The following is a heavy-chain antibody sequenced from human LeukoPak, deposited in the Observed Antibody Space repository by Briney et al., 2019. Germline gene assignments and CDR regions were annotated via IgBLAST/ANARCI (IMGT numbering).Heavy chain of an antibody. Sequence: PSQTLSLTCTVSGGSISSGGYYWSWIRQHPGKGLEWIGYIYYSGSTYYNPSLKSRVTISVDTSKNQFSLKLSSVTAADTAVYYCARYATEDSSGYYYHFYAFDIWGQGTMVTVSS. D-gene: IGHD3-22*01. CDR3: ARYATEDSSGYYYHFYAFDI. V-gene: IGHV4-31*03. CDR2: IYYSGST. CDR1: GGSISSGGYY. J-gene: IGHJ3*02.